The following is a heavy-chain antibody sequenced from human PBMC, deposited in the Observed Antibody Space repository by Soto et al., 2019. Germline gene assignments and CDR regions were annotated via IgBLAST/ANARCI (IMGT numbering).Heavy chain of an antibody. Sequence: ASVKVSCKASGYTFTSYYIHWARQAPGQGLEWVGIINPSAGSTSYAQNFQGRVTMTRDTSTSTVYVELSSLRSEDTAVYYCARVPLYYDSSGYYYDHYYGMDVWGQGTTVTVSS. CDR3: ARVPLYYDSSGYYYDHYYGMDV. J-gene: IGHJ6*02. D-gene: IGHD3-22*01. CDR2: INPSAGST. CDR1: GYTFTSYY. V-gene: IGHV1-46*01.